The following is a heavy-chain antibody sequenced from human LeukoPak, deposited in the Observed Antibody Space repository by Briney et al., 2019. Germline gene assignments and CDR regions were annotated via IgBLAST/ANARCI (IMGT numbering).Heavy chain of an antibody. CDR1: GGSISSGGYY. CDR2: IYYSGST. CDR3: ARAGPPGIGAFDI. V-gene: IGHV4-31*03. J-gene: IGHJ3*02. D-gene: IGHD6-13*01. Sequence: SETLSLTCTVSGGSISSGGYYWSWIRQHPGKGLEWIGYIYYSGSTYYNPSLKSRVTISVDTSKNQFSLKLSSVTAADTAVYYCARAGPPGIGAFDIWGQGTMVTVSS.